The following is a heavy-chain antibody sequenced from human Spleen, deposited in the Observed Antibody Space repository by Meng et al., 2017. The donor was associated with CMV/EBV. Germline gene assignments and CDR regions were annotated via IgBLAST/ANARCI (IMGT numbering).Heavy chain of an antibody. CDR3: ATTGPQSSSRRPI. CDR2: IRYDESNK. V-gene: IGHV3-30*02. Sequence: GGSLRLSCAASGFTFNNYGMHWVRQAPGKGLEWVAFIRYDESNKYYADSVKGRFTISRDNSKNTLYLQMNSLRDEDTAVYYCATTGPQSSSRRPIWGQGTTVTVSS. D-gene: IGHD6-13*01. J-gene: IGHJ6*02. CDR1: GFTFNNYG.